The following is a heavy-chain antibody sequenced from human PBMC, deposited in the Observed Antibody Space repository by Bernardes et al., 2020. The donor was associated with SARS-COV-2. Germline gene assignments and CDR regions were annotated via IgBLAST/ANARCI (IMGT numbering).Heavy chain of an antibody. CDR1: GGSISSYY. CDR3: ATGGDYFDY. D-gene: IGHD3-10*01. J-gene: IGHJ4*02. CDR2: IYYSGST. Sequence: SETLSLTCTVSGGSISSYYWSWIRQPPGKGLEWIGYIYYSGSTNYNPSLKSRVTISVDTSKNQFSLKLSSVTAGDTAVYYFATGGDYFDYWGQGTLVTVSS. V-gene: IGHV4-59*08.